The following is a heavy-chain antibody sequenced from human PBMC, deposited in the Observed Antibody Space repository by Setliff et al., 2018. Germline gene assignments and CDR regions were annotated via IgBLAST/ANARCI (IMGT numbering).Heavy chain of an antibody. D-gene: IGHD4-17*01. CDR2: IKKDGSIK. J-gene: IGHJ4*02. Sequence: PGESLKISCAASGFTFRSYWMSWVRQAPGKGLEWVANIKKDGSIKYYLDSVRGRFTISRDNAENSLTLQMNSLRVEDTAVYYCSRDLQGSGDYAVDYWGQGTLVTVSS. CDR3: SRDLQGSGDYAVDY. V-gene: IGHV3-7*01. CDR1: GFTFRSYW.